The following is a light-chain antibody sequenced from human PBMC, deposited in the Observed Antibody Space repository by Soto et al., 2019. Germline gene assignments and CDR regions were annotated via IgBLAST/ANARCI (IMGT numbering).Light chain of an antibody. CDR2: GAS. J-gene: IGKJ1*01. CDR3: QQYGSSGT. Sequence: ESVLTECPGSLSLSRGERATLSCGASQSVSKNYLACYKQKPGQAPRLLIYGASTRATGIPDRLSGSGSGTEFTLTISRMEPEDFAVYYCQQYGSSGTFGHGTKVDIK. CDR1: QSVSKNY. V-gene: IGKV3-20*01.